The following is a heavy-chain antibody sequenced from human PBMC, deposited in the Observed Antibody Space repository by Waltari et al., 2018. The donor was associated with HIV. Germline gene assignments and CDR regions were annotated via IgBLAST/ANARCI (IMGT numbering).Heavy chain of an antibody. J-gene: IGHJ4*02. V-gene: IGHV3-73*01. CDR2: IRSKANSYAT. CDR3: TRHVGGYVNY. CDR1: GFTFSGPA. D-gene: IGHD5-12*01. Sequence: EVQLVESGGGLVQPGGSLKLSCAASGFTFSGPAMHWVRQASGKGLEWVGRIRSKANSYATAYAASVKGRFTISRDDSKNTAYLQMNSLKTEDTAVYYCTRHVGGYVNYWGQGTLVTVSS.